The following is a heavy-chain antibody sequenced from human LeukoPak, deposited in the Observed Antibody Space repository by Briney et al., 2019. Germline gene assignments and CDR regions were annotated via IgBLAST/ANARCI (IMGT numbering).Heavy chain of an antibody. Sequence: SETLSLTCTVSSGSINIDRHYWGWIRQPPGKGLEWIGSVSCSGVTYYNPSLQSRVTVSLDTSKKLFSLKLNSVIAADTAVYFCARDSNIARFYFWGQGTLVTVSS. CDR1: SGSINIDRHY. J-gene: IGHJ4*02. D-gene: IGHD4-11*01. CDR2: VSCSGVT. V-gene: IGHV4-39*07. CDR3: ARDSNIARFYF.